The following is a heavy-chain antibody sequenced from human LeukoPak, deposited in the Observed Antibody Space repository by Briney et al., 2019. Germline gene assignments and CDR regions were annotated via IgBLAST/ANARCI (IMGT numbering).Heavy chain of an antibody. CDR2: IYYSGST. J-gene: IGHJ5*02. D-gene: IGHD2-2*01. CDR1: GGSISSSSYY. V-gene: IGHV4-39*01. CDR3: ARRGYCSSTSCYEYWFDP. Sequence: SETLSLACTVSGGSISSSSYYWGWIRQPPGKGLEWIGIIYYSGSTYYNPSLKSRLTISVDTSKNQFSLKLSSVTATDTAVYYCARRGYCSSTSCYEYWFDPWGQGTLVTVSS.